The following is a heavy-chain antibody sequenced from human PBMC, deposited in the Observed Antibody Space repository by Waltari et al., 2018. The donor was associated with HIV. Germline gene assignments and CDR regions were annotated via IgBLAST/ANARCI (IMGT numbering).Heavy chain of an antibody. CDR1: GGSISSSSYY. CDR2: IYYSGIT. V-gene: IGHV4-39*01. Sequence: QLQLQESGPGLVKPSETLSLTCTVSGGSISSSSYYWGWIRQPPGKGLEWIGSIYYSGITYYNPSLKSRVTISVDTSKNQFSLKLSSVTAADTAVYYCARRTIGGSGLFDYWGQGTLVTVSS. J-gene: IGHJ4*02. CDR3: ARRTIGGSGLFDY. D-gene: IGHD2-15*01.